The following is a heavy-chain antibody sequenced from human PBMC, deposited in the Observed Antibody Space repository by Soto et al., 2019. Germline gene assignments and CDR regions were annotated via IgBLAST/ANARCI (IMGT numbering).Heavy chain of an antibody. J-gene: IGHJ6*02. D-gene: IGHD4-17*01. CDR2: IYHSGST. CDR3: ASLTVTTQYYYYYYGMDV. Sequence: SETLSLTCAVSGGYISSSNWWSWVRQPPGKGLEWIGEIYHSGSTNYNPSLKSRVTISVDKSKNQFSLKLSSVTAADTAVYYCASLTVTTQYYYYYYGMDVWGQGTTVTVSS. CDR1: GGYISSSNW. V-gene: IGHV4-4*02.